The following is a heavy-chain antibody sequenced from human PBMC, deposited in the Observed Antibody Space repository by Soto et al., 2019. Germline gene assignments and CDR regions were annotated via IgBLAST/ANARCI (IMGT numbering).Heavy chain of an antibody. CDR3: ARGSASIAGLRVDL. CDR1: GASISSGVYY. D-gene: IGHD3-16*01. CDR2: IFYTGTT. J-gene: IGHJ5*02. V-gene: IGHV4-31*03. Sequence: SETLSLTCTVSGASISSGVYYWSWIRQHPGKGLDWIGYIFYTGTTYYNPSLKSRVTMSVDTSKNQLSLKLTSVTAADTAVYYCARGSASIAGLRVDLWGQGTLVTVSS.